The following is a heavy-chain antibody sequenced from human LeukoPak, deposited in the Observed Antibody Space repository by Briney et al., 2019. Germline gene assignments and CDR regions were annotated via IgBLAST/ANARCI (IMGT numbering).Heavy chain of an antibody. J-gene: IGHJ1*01. V-gene: IGHV3-7*01. D-gene: IGHD2-21*01. CDR2: IKQDGSEK. CDR1: W. CDR3: XXXXXXXXXXXXXXYS. Sequence: WXXWXRQAPGXXXXGVADIKQDGSEKYYVDSVKGGFTISRDXXKNXLYMQMNSLRDEDTAVYYCXXXXXXXXXXXXXXYSXGQXXXXTVSS.